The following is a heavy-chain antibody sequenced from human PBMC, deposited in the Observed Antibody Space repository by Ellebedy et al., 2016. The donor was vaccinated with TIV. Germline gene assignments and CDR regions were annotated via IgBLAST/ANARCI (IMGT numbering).Heavy chain of an antibody. CDR1: GFVFHTYA. J-gene: IGHJ3*01. D-gene: IGHD3-22*01. V-gene: IGHV3-30*04. Sequence: GESLKISXAASGFVFHTYAVHWVRQAPGKGLEWVALISFDGSNKLYADSVKGRFTISRDSAKNTLSLQMNSLGGDDTAVYYCARGSPDYYDNRPYPFDLWGQGTMVTVSS. CDR2: ISFDGSNK. CDR3: ARGSPDYYDNRPYPFDL.